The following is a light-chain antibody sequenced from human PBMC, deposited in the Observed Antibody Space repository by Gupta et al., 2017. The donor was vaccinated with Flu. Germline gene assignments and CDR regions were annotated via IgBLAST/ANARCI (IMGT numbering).Light chain of an antibody. V-gene: IGKV1-5*03. CDR3: QRDYGNCRV. J-gene: IGKJ1*01. CDR2: KAS. Sequence: DIQMIQSPSTLSASVGDRVTITCRASQSIGIWLAWYQQKPVKAPKLLIYKASDLESGVPTRFSGSRSGTEFTLTITILQPDDFATYYCQRDYGNCRVFSQGTRVEIK. CDR1: QSIGIW.